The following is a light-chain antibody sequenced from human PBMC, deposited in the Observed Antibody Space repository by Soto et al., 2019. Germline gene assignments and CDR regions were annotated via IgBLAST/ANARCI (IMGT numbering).Light chain of an antibody. J-gene: IGKJ1*01. Sequence: EIELPQSPATLSLSPGARSTLSGRASQSIRNNLIWYQQKSGQAPRLLIYGASTRATGIPARFSGSGSGTEFTLTLSSLQSEDFAVYYSQQYNTWPRTFGQGTKVDI. CDR1: QSIRNN. V-gene: IGKV3-15*01. CDR2: GAS. CDR3: QQYNTWPRT.